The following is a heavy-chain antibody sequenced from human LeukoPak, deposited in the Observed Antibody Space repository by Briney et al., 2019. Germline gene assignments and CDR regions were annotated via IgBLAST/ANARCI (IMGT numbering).Heavy chain of an antibody. Sequence: SETLSLTCTVPGYSISSGYYWGWIRQPPGKGLEWIGSIYHSGSTYYNPSLKSRVTISVDTSKNQFSLKLSSVTAADTAVYYCARDQRTYYFDYWGQGTLVTVSS. J-gene: IGHJ4*02. CDR2: IYHSGST. CDR3: ARDQRTYYFDY. CDR1: GYSISSGYY. V-gene: IGHV4-38-2*02.